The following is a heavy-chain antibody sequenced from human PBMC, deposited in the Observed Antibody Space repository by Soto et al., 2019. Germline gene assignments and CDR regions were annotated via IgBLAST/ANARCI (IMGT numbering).Heavy chain of an antibody. CDR1: GGSISSGGYS. D-gene: IGHD3-22*01. CDR2: IYHSGST. V-gene: IGHV4-30-2*01. CDR3: ARTNYDSSGYYNWFDP. Sequence: SETLSLTCAVSGGSISSGGYSWSWIRQPPGKGLEWIGYIYHSGSTYYNPSLKSRVTISVDRSKNQFSLKLSSVTAADTAVYYCARTNYDSSGYYNWFDPWGQGTLVTVSS. J-gene: IGHJ5*02.